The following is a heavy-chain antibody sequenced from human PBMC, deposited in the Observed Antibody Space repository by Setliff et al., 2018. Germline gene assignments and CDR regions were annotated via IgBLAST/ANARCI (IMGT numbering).Heavy chain of an antibody. CDR2: IHISGST. Sequence: SETLSLTCTVSGGSISSYYWSWIRQPPGKGLEWIGYIHISGSTNYNPSLKSRLIISVDAPDNQFSVKLSSVTAADTAVYYCARHKSNGSGSYPSLYMDVWGKGIMVTVSS. D-gene: IGHD3-10*01. CDR3: ARHKSNGSGSYPSLYMDV. V-gene: IGHV4-4*08. CDR1: GGSISSYY. J-gene: IGHJ6*03.